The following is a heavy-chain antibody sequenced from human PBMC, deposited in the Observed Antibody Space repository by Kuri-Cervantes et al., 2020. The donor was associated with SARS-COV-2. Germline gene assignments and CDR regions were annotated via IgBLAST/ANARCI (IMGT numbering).Heavy chain of an antibody. CDR3: ARARVGVFDF. CDR2: VSSDGTNQ. CDR1: GFTFNTCA. V-gene: IGHV3-30*04. D-gene: IGHD2-21*01. J-gene: IGHJ4*02. Sequence: GGSLRLFCAASGFTFNTCAMHWVPQAPGKGLELVAMVSSDGTNQSYADSVKGRFTTSRDNSKHTLHLHIISLRTEDTGVFYCARARVGVFDFWGQGALVTVSS.